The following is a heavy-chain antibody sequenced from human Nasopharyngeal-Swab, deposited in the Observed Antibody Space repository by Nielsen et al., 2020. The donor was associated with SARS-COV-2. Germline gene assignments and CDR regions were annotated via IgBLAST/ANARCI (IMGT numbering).Heavy chain of an antibody. J-gene: IGHJ5*02. CDR3: ARDSTVFGVVPSWFDP. D-gene: IGHD3-3*01. V-gene: IGHV4-59*01. CDR2: IYYGGST. Sequence: SETLSLTCTVSGGSLRSFYWSWIRQPPGKGLEWIGYIYYGGSTNYNPSLKSRVTISIDTSKNQFSLKLSSVTAADTAVYYCARDSTVFGVVPSWFDPWGQGTLVTVSS. CDR1: GGSLRSFY.